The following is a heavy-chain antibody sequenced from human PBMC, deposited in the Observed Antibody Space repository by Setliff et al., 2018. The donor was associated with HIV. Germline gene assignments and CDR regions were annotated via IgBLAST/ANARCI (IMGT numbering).Heavy chain of an antibody. D-gene: IGHD3-16*01. CDR2: IGPYNDRT. Sequence: GASVKVSCKTSGYMFIAYGMSWVRRAPGQGLEWMGWIGPYNDRTEYAQEFQGRVSLTIDTSASTAYMELRSLRSDDTAVYYCARGDGGYNYAEAFDVWGQGTMVTVSS. J-gene: IGHJ3*01. CDR3: ARGDGGYNYAEAFDV. V-gene: IGHV1-18*01. CDR1: GYMFIAYG.